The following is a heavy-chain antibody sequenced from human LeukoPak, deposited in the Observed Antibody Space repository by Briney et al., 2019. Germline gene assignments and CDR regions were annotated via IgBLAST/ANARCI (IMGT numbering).Heavy chain of an antibody. CDR3: ARGSQLLYIKDPYYMDV. D-gene: IGHD2-2*02. V-gene: IGHV4-39*07. J-gene: IGHJ6*03. CDR2: IYYSGST. CDR1: GGSISSSSYC. Sequence: SETLSLTCTVSGGSISSSSYCWGWIRQPPGKGLEWIGSIYYSGSTYYNPSLKSRVTISVDTSKNQFSLKLSSVTAADTAVYYCARGSQLLYIKDPYYMDVWGKGTTVTVSS.